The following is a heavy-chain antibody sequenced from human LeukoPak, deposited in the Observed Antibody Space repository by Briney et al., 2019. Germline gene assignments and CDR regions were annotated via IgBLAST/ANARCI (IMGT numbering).Heavy chain of an antibody. J-gene: IGHJ4*02. V-gene: IGHV3-48*01. Sequence: PGGSLRLSCAASGFTFSSYSKNWVRQAPGKGLEWVSYISSSSSTIYYADSVKGRFTISRDNAKNSLYLQMNSLRAEDTAVYYCARGSTSPYYWGQGPLVTVSS. CDR2: ISSSSSTI. D-gene: IGHD2-2*01. CDR1: GFTFSSYS. CDR3: ARGSTSPYY.